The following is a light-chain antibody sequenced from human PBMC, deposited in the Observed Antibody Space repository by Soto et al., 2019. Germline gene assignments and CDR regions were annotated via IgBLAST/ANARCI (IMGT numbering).Light chain of an antibody. CDR1: SSDIGAYNY. CDR2: DVS. J-gene: IGLJ1*01. V-gene: IGLV2-14*03. Sequence: QSALTQPASVSGSPGQSITISCTGTSSDIGAYNYVSWYQQHPGKAPKLMIYDVSNRPSGISDRFSGSKSGNTASLTISGLQAEDEADYYCSSYTTNRLYVFGTGTKVTVL. CDR3: SSYTTNRLYV.